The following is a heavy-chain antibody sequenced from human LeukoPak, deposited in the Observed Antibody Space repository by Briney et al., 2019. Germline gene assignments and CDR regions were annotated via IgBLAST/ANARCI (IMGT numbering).Heavy chain of an antibody. CDR1: GFTFSSYS. Sequence: GGSLRLSCAASGFTFSSYSMNWVRQAPGKGLEWVSYISSSSSTIYYADSVKGRFTISRDNAKNSLYLQMNSLRAEDTAVYYCARDRVRFLEWFDYWGQGTLVTVSS. D-gene: IGHD3-3*01. CDR2: ISSSSSTI. CDR3: ARDRVRFLEWFDY. V-gene: IGHV3-48*01. J-gene: IGHJ5*01.